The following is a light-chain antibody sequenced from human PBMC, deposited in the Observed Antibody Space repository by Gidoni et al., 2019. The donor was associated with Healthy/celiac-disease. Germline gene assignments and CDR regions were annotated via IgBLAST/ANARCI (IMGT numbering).Light chain of an antibody. V-gene: IGKV1D-12*01. CDR1: QSIGNY. CDR2: AAS. J-gene: IGKJ3*01. CDR3: QQATAFPPRP. Sequence: DIQMTQSPSSVSASVGDTVAITCRASQSIGNYLAWYQQKPGKAPKLLIYAASSLQSGVPSRFSGSRSGTDFTLTITGLQPEDSAIYYCQQATAFPPRPCGPGTKVDV.